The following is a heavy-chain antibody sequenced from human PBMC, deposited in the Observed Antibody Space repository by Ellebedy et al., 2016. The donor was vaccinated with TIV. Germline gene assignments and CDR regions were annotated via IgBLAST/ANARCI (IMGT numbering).Heavy chain of an antibody. CDR2: INPSGGST. J-gene: IGHJ5*02. CDR1: GYIFTNYY. Sequence: ASVKVSCXASGYIFTNYYLHWVRQAPGQGLEWMGIINPSGGSTSYAQKFQGRVTMTRDTSKSTVYMELSSLRSDDTAVYYCAREGYGGNSRWFDPWGQGTLVTVSS. V-gene: IGHV1-46*01. D-gene: IGHD4-23*01. CDR3: AREGYGGNSRWFDP.